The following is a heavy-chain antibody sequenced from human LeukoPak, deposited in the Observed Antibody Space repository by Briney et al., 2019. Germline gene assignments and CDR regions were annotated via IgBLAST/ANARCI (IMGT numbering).Heavy chain of an antibody. CDR2: ISGSGGST. CDR1: GFTFSSYA. Sequence: PGGSLRLSCAASGFTFSSYAMSWVRQAPGKGLEWVSAISGSGGSTYYADSVKGRFTISRDNAKNSLYLQMNSLRAEDTAVYYCARDISGYHYNSLDYWGQGTLVTVSS. J-gene: IGHJ4*02. V-gene: IGHV3-23*01. D-gene: IGHD3-22*01. CDR3: ARDISGYHYNSLDY.